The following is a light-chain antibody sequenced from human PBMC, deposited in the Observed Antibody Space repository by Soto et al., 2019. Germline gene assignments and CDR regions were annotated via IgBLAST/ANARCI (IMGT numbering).Light chain of an antibody. J-gene: IGLJ2*01. CDR2: INSDGSH. CDR3: QTWDSAIRV. CDR1: SGPSSYT. V-gene: IGLV4-69*01. Sequence: QLVLAQSPSASASLGASVKLTYTLTSGPSSYTIAWHQQQPGRGPRYLMKINSDGSHMKGDGIPARFSGSSSESERHLTISNVQSEDEADYYCQTWDSAIRVFGGGTKLTVL.